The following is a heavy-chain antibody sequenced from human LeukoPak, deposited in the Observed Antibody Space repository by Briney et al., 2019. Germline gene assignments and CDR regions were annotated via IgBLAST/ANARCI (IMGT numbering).Heavy chain of an antibody. CDR3: ARHPDNLTGYLNWFDP. CDR1: GYSFTSYW. J-gene: IGHJ5*02. D-gene: IGHD3-9*01. CDR2: IYPGDSDT. V-gene: IGHV5-51*01. Sequence: GESLKISCKGSGYSFTSYWIGWVRQMPGKGLEWMGIIYPGDSDTRYSPSFQGQVTISADKSISTAYLQWSSLKASDTAMYYCARHPDNLTGYLNWFDPWGQGTLVTVSS.